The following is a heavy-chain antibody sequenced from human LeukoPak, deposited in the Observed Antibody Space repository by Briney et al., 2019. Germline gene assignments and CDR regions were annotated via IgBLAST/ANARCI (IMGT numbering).Heavy chain of an antibody. CDR1: GYTFTSYY. J-gene: IGHJ5*02. Sequence: ASVKVSCKASGYTFTSYYMHWVRQAPGQGLEWMGWINPNSGGTNYAQKFQGRVTMTRDTSISTAYMELSRLRSDDTAVYYCARSDFWSGYYTTYNWFDPWGQGTLVTVSS. V-gene: IGHV1-2*02. D-gene: IGHD3-3*01. CDR3: ARSDFWSGYYTTYNWFDP. CDR2: INPNSGGT.